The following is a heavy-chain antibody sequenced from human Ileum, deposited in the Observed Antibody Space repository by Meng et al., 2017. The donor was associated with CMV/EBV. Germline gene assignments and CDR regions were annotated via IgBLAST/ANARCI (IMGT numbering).Heavy chain of an antibody. D-gene: IGHD3-10*01. Sequence: QLQLQRSGPRLCHPPATLSLTCTVTGGSLTSYYWTCIRQPAGKGLEWIGRIHPTGTTDDNPSLRSRVSMSLDKSKNQFSLKLTSVTAADTAVYYCARAAARGVPVDLWGQGTLVTVSS. CDR1: GGSLTSYY. J-gene: IGHJ5*02. CDR2: IHPTGTT. V-gene: IGHV4-4*07. CDR3: ARAAARGVPVDL.